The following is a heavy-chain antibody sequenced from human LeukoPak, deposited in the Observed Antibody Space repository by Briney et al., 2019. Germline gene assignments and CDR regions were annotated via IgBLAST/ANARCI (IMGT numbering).Heavy chain of an antibody. CDR2: IYHSGKA. J-gene: IGHJ3*01. Sequence: SETLSLTCTVSGAFISSGGFYWSWLRQPPGKGLEWIGYIYHSGKAYYNPSLESRVTISVDRSKNHFSQNLNSMTAADTSVYYCARGGRAFDVWGQGTLISVSP. CDR1: GAFISSGGFY. CDR3: ARGGRAFDV. V-gene: IGHV4-30-2*01.